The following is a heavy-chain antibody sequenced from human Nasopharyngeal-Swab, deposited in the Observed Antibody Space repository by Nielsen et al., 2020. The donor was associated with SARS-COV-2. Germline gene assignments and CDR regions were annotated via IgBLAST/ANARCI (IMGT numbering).Heavy chain of an antibody. V-gene: IGHV3-21*01. CDR3: ARNTPAMFAY. Sequence: GESLKISCAASGFTFNIYTMNWVRQAPGKGLEWVSAISSTGDYIYYAASVKGRFTISRDNAKNSLYLQMDNLRAEDMAVYYCARNTPAMFAYWGRGTLVTVSS. CDR1: GFTFNIYT. D-gene: IGHD2-2*02. J-gene: IGHJ4*02. CDR2: ISSTGDYI.